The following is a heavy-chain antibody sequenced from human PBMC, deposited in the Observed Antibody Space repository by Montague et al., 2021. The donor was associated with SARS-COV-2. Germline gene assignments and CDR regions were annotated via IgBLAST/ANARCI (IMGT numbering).Heavy chain of an antibody. CDR3: ARDSRIVGATGGMDV. V-gene: IGHV3-7*03. Sequence: SLRLSCAASEFTFSSYWMSWVRQTPGKGLEWVANIKPDGGEKHYXDSVKGRFSISRDSAKNSLNLQMDSLRAEDTALYYCARDSRIVGATGGMDVWGQGTTVIVSS. D-gene: IGHD1-26*01. CDR1: EFTFSSYW. CDR2: IKPDGGEK. J-gene: IGHJ6*02.